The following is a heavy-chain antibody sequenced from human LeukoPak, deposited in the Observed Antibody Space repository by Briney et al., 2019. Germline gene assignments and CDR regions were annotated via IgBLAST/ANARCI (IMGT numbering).Heavy chain of an antibody. V-gene: IGHV1-2*02. CDR3: ARRSDLDRVLGWFDP. CDR1: GYTFTGYY. Sequence: ASVKVSCKASGYTFTGYYIHWVRQAPGQGLEWMGWINPNSGGTKSAQKFQGRVTMTRDTSISTAYMELSRLTSDDTAVYFCARRSDLDRVLGWFDPWGQGTLVTASS. CDR2: INPNSGGT. J-gene: IGHJ5*02. D-gene: IGHD1-14*01.